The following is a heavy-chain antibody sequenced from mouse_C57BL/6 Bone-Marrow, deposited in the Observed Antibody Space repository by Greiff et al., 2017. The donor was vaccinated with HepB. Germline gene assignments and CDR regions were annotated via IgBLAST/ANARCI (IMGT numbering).Heavy chain of an antibody. CDR3: ANYCSGPWYIDI. V-gene: IGHV1-81*01. Sequence: QVQLQQSGAELARPGASVKLSCKASGYTFTSYGISWVKQRTGQGLEWIGEIYPRSGNTYYNEKFKGKATLTADKSSSTAYMELLSLTSEDSAVYFCANYCSGPWYIDIWGTGTTVTVSS. J-gene: IGHJ1*03. CDR2: IYPRSGNT. CDR1: GYTFTSYG. D-gene: IGHD1-1*01.